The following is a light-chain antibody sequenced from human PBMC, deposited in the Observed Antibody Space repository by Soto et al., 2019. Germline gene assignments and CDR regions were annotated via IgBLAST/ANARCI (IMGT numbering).Light chain of an antibody. CDR3: SSYTSSNTPV. Sequence: QSALTQPASVSGSPGQSITISCTGASSDVGGYNYVSWYQQHPGKAPKLMIYDVSNRPSGVSNRFSGSKSGNTASLTISGLQAEDEAAYYCSSYTSSNTPVFGTGTKLTVL. CDR1: SSDVGGYNY. V-gene: IGLV2-14*01. J-gene: IGLJ1*01. CDR2: DVS.